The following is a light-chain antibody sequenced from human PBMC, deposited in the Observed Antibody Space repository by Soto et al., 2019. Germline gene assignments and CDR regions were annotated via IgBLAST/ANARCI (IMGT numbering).Light chain of an antibody. CDR3: QQYEKVGLT. Sequence: DIQMPQSPSSLSASVGDRVTITCQASQDISNYLNWYQQKPGEAPKLLISDGSNLETGVPSRFSGSGSGTHFTFTISSLQPEDFATYHCQQYEKVGLTFGGGTKVDIK. V-gene: IGKV1-33*01. CDR2: DGS. CDR1: QDISNY. J-gene: IGKJ4*01.